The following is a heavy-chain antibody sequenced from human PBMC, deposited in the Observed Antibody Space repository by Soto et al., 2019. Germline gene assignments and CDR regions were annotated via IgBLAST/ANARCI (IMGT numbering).Heavy chain of an antibody. J-gene: IGHJ3*02. V-gene: IGHV4-31*03. D-gene: IGHD2-2*01. CDR1: GGSISSGGSS. CDR3: ASYCISTSCYPGGDAFDK. Sequence: TSETLSLTCTISGGSISSGGSSWSWIRQHPGKSLEWIGYIFYSGTTYYNPSLKSRVTISVDTSKNQFSLKLSSVTAADTAVYYCASYCISTSCYPGGDAFDKWGQGTMVTVAS. CDR2: IFYSGTT.